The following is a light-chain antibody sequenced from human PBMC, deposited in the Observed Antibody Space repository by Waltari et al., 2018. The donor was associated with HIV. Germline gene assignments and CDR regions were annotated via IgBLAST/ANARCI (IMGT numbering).Light chain of an antibody. V-gene: IGLV6-57*04. J-gene: IGLJ3*02. CDR2: EDN. Sequence: NFKLTQPLSVSESPGKTVTISCTRSSGNIASNYVQWYQQRPGSAPTTVIYEDNQRHSGVPDRFSGSIDSSSNSASLTISGLKTEDEADYYCQSYDSNDPWVFGGGTKLTVL. CDR1: SGNIASNY. CDR3: QSYDSNDPWV.